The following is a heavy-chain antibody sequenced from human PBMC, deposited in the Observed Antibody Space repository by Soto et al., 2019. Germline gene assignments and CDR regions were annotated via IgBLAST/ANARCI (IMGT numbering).Heavy chain of an antibody. CDR2: ISYDGTNK. CDR1: GFTLSTYA. Sequence: QEQLVESGGGVVQPGRSLRLSCAASGFTLSTYAMHWVRQTPGKGLEWVAVISYDGTNKYYAESVKGRFTISRDNSKNTLYLQMNSLRPEDTAVYSCSSALVAACHCDYWGQGTLVTVSA. V-gene: IGHV3-30-3*01. D-gene: IGHD6-25*01. J-gene: IGHJ4*02. CDR3: SSALVAACHCDY.